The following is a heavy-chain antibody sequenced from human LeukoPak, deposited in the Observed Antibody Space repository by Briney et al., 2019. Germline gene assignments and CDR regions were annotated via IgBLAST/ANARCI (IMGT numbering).Heavy chain of an antibody. Sequence: SETLSLTCTVSGGSISSSIYYWGWIRQPPGKGLEWIGSIYYSGSTYYNPSLKSRVTISVDTSKNQFSLKLSSVTAADTAVYYCAVHYYDSSGYYGFFDYWGQGTLVTVSS. CDR3: AVHYYDSSGYYGFFDY. V-gene: IGHV4-39*01. CDR2: IYYSGST. J-gene: IGHJ4*02. CDR1: GGSISSSIYY. D-gene: IGHD3-22*01.